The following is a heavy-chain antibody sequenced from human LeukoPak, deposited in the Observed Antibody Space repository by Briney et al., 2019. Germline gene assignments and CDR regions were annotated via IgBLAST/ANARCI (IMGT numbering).Heavy chain of an antibody. CDR2: IFDSGST. CDR1: GGSISTYN. Sequence: WETLSLTCTVSGGSISTYNWNWIRQPPGKGLEWIGCIFDSGSTNYNPSLKSRVTISVDTPKNQLSLKLSSATAADTAVYYCARQPPGADDALDIWGQGTMVTVSS. D-gene: IGHD7-27*01. J-gene: IGHJ3*02. CDR3: ARQPPGADDALDI. V-gene: IGHV4-59*01.